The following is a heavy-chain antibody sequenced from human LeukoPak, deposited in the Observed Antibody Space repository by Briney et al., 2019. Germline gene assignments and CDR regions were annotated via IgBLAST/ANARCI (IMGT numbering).Heavy chain of an antibody. V-gene: IGHV3-74*01. CDR2: MNNDGSIR. J-gene: IGHJ4*02. Sequence: GVLRLSCAASGFTFSTYWMHWVRQALGKGLVWVSRMNNDGSIRDYADSVKGRFAISRDNAKNTLYLQMNSLRVEDTAVYYCARDQLEPSRWFDYWGQGTLVTVSS. D-gene: IGHD1-1*01. CDR3: ARDQLEPSRWFDY. CDR1: GFTFSTYW.